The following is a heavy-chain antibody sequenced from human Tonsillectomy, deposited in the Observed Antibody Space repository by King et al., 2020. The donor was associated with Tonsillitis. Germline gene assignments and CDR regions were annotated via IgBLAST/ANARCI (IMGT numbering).Heavy chain of an antibody. Sequence: VQLVESGGGLVQPGGSLRLSCAASGSTFSNYGMAWVRQAPGKGPEWVSVMTSSGDNTYYADSVRGRFTISRDNSKNTLYLDKNSLRDEDTAVYFCAKERLPFECSDGTCYSSPFDCWGQGTLVTVSS. J-gene: IGHJ4*02. D-gene: IGHD2-15*01. V-gene: IGHV3-23*04. CDR1: GSTFSNYG. CDR2: MTSSGDNT. CDR3: AKERLPFECSDGTCYSSPFDC.